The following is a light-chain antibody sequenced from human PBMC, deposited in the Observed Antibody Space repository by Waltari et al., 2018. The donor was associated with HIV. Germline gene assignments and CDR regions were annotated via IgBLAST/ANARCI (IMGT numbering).Light chain of an antibody. CDR2: NNH. J-gene: IGLJ2*01. V-gene: IGLV1-44*01. Sequence: QSVLTQPPSASGTPGQRVTISCSGSSSNIGTYSLSWYQHLPPTAPNPLIYNNHQRPSWVPDRFSGSKSGTSASLAISGLQSEDEADYYCATWDVSLNGYVLFGGGTKVTVL. CDR1: SSNIGTYS. CDR3: ATWDVSLNGYVL.